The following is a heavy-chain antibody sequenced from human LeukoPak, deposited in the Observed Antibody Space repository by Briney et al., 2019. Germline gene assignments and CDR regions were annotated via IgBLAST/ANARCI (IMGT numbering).Heavy chain of an antibody. CDR1: GLTLSRYS. Sequence: GGSLRLSCAASGLTLSRYSLNWVRQAPGKGLEWVSSISSSSSDIYYADSVKGGFTISRHPPKNSLHLPTNTLRADDTAVYYCARAYLESMDVWGQGTTVTVSS. V-gene: IGHV3-21*01. CDR3: ARAYLESMDV. J-gene: IGHJ6*02. CDR2: ISSSSSDI.